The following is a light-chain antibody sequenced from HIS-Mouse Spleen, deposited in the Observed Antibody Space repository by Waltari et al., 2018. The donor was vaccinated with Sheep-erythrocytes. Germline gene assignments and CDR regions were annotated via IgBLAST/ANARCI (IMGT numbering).Light chain of an antibody. CDR2: DVS. CDR3: CSYAGSYNHV. Sequence: QSALTQPRSVSGSPRQSVTIPCPGTSSEVGGYNSVSWYQQHPGKAPKLMIYDVSKRPSGVPDRFSGSKSGNTASLTISGLQAEDEADYYCCSYAGSYNHVFATGTKVTVL. V-gene: IGLV2-11*01. CDR1: SSEVGGYNS. J-gene: IGLJ1*01.